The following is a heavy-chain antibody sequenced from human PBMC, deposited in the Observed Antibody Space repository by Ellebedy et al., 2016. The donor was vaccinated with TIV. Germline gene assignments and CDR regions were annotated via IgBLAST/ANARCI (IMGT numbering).Heavy chain of an antibody. CDR2: ISNSGGST. D-gene: IGHD3-16*01. Sequence: GGSLRLSXTASGFTFSSYAMSWVRQAPGKGLEWVSTISNSGGSTYYGDSVKGRVTISRDNSENTLYLQMDSLRAEDTAVYYCAKGAYMITYRSDFDYWGQGTLVTVSS. CDR3: AKGAYMITYRSDFDY. V-gene: IGHV3-23*01. J-gene: IGHJ4*02. CDR1: GFTFSSYA.